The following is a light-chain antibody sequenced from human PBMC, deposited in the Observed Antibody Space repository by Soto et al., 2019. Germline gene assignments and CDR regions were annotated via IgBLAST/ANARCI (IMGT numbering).Light chain of an antibody. CDR2: RDS. CDR1: NIGSKN. V-gene: IGLV3-9*01. CDR3: QVCDSSTAV. J-gene: IGLJ1*01. Sequence: SYELTQPLSVSVALGQTARITCGGNNIGSKNVHWYQQKPGQAPVLVIYRDSNRPSGIPERFSGSNSGNTATLTISRAQAGDEADYYCQVCDSSTAVFGTGTKLTVL.